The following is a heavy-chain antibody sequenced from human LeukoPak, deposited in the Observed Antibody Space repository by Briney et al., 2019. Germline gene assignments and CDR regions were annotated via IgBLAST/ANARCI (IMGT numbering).Heavy chain of an antibody. CDR3: TRIIKSGSFDY. D-gene: IGHD1-26*01. CDR2: LSHTGGST. J-gene: IGHJ4*02. V-gene: IGHV3-23*01. Sequence: GGSLRLSCAASGFTFSNYAMGWVRQGPGKGLDWVSALSHTGGSTHYADSVKGRFTISRDNTKNTLYLQMNSLKTEDTAVYYCTRIIKSGSFDYWGQGTLVTVSS. CDR1: GFTFSNYA.